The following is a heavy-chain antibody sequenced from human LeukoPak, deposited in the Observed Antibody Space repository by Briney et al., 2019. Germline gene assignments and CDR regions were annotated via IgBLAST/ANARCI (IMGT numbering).Heavy chain of an antibody. D-gene: IGHD1-26*01. CDR2: IYPGDSDT. CDR1: GYNFTSYW. CDR3: ARRIVGATARFDP. V-gene: IGHV5-51*01. J-gene: IGHJ5*02. Sequence: GESLKISCKGSGYNFTSYWIGWVRQMPGKGLEWMGIIYPGDSDTRYSPSFQGQVTISADKSISTAYLQWSSLKASDTAMYYCARRIVGATARFDPWGQGTLVTVSS.